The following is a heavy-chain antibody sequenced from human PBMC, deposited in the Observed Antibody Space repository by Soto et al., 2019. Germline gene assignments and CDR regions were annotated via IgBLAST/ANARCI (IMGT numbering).Heavy chain of an antibody. CDR3: ARESTVTTFTSWFDP. V-gene: IGHV4-59*01. Sequence: QVLLQESGPGLVKPSETLSLTCSVFGDSISSYYWSWIRQPPGKGLEWIGYIYDSGSTNYNPSLKSRVTISIDTARNQFSLKLSSVTAADTAVYYCARESTVTTFTSWFDPWGQGTLVTVSS. J-gene: IGHJ5*02. CDR1: GDSISSYY. D-gene: IGHD4-17*01. CDR2: IYDSGST.